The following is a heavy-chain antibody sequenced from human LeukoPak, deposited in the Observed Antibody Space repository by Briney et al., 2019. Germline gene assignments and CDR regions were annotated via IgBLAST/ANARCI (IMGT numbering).Heavy chain of an antibody. D-gene: IGHD3-3*01. J-gene: IGHJ4*02. CDR3: ARATYDFWSGHNLFDY. CDR1: GGSFSGYY. CDR2: INHSGST. V-gene: IGHV4-34*01. Sequence: SETLSLTCAVYGGSFSGYYWSWIRQPPGKGLEWIGEINHSGSTNYNPSLKSRVTISVDTSKNQFSPKLSSVTAADTAVYYCARATYDFWSGHNLFDYWGQGTLVTVSS.